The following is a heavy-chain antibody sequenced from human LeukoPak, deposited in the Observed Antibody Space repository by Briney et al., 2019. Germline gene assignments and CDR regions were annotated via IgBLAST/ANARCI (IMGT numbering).Heavy chain of an antibody. CDR2: IYYSGST. Sequence: KPSETLSLTCTVSGGSISSYYWSWIRQPPGKGLEWIGYIYYSGSTNYNPSLKSRVTISVDPSKNQFSLKLSSVTAADTAVYYCAREIRLDYYDSSGYYYRDAFDIWGQGTMVTVSS. CDR3: AREIRLDYYDSSGYYYRDAFDI. J-gene: IGHJ3*02. D-gene: IGHD3-22*01. V-gene: IGHV4-59*01. CDR1: GGSISSYY.